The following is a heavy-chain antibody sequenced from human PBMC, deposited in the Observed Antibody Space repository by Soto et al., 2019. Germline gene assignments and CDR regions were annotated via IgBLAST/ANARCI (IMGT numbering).Heavy chain of an antibody. CDR1: GGSVSSGSYY. V-gene: IGHV4-61*01. CDR3: ARSTMPNAFDI. Sequence: SETLSLTCTVSGGSVSSGSYYWSWIRQPPGKGLEWIGYIYYSGSTNYNPSLKSRVTISVDTSKNQFSLKLSSVTAADTAVYYCARSTMPNAFDIWGQGTMVTVSS. CDR2: IYYSGST. D-gene: IGHD2-2*01. J-gene: IGHJ3*02.